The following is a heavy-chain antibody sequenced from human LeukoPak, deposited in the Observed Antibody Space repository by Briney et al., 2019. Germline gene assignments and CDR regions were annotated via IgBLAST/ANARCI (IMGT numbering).Heavy chain of an antibody. Sequence: SETLSLTCTVSGGSISSYYWSWIRQPAGKGLEWIGRIYTSGSTNYNPSLTSRVTMSVDTSKNQFSLKLTSVTAADTAVYYCARAGDGYNLYYFDYWGQGTLVTVSS. J-gene: IGHJ4*02. CDR1: GGSISSYY. V-gene: IGHV4-4*07. D-gene: IGHD5-24*01. CDR2: IYTSGST. CDR3: ARAGDGYNLYYFDY.